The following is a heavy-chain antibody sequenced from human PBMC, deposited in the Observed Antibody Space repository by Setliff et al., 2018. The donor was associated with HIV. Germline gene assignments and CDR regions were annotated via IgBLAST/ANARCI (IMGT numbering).Heavy chain of an antibody. CDR3: ARDRDYFYGGMDV. J-gene: IGHJ6*02. V-gene: IGHV1-69*05. D-gene: IGHD4-17*01. Sequence: SVKVSCKASGGTFSNYVISWVRRAPGQGLEWMGGIITNFGTSNYAQKFQGRVTLTTDESTSTAYMELSSLRSEDTAVYYCARDRDYFYGGMDVWGPGTTVTVS. CDR2: IITNFGTS. CDR1: GGTFSNYV.